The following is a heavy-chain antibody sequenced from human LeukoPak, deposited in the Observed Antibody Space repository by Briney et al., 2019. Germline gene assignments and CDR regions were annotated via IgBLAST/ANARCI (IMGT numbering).Heavy chain of an antibody. Sequence: SETLSLTCAVYGGSFSGYYWSWIRQPPGKGLGWIGEINHSGSTNYDPSLKSRVTISVDTSKNQFSLKLSSVTAADTAVYYCARVTGYSSSWQTIDYGGQGTLVTVSA. CDR2: INHSGST. J-gene: IGHJ4*02. V-gene: IGHV4-34*01. D-gene: IGHD6-13*01. CDR1: GGSFSGYY. CDR3: ARVTGYSSSWQTIDY.